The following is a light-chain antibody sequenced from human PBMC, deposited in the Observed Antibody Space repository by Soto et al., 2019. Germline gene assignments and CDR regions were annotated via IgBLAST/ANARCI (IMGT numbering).Light chain of an antibody. Sequence: QSALTQPASGSGSPGQSITISCTGSSSDVGTYNLVSWYQQHPGEAPKLMIYEVTKRPSGVSNRFSGSKSGNTASLTISGLQAEDEADYYCCSYAGRSYVFGAGTKVTVL. J-gene: IGLJ1*01. CDR3: CSYAGRSYV. CDR1: SSDVGTYNL. CDR2: EVT. V-gene: IGLV2-23*02.